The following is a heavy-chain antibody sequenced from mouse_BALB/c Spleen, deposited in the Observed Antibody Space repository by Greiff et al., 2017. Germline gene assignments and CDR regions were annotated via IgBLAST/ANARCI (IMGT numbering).Heavy chain of an antibody. D-gene: IGHD3-1*01. Sequence: VHVKQSGPELVKPGASVKMSCKASGYTFTSYVMHWVKQKPGQGLEWIGYINPYNDGTKYNEKFKGKATLTSDKSSSTAYMELSSLTSEDSAVYYCSRSGDVYAMDYWGQGTSVTVSS. CDR3: SRSGDVYAMDY. J-gene: IGHJ4*01. CDR1: GYTFTSYV. V-gene: IGHV1-14*01. CDR2: INPYNDGT.